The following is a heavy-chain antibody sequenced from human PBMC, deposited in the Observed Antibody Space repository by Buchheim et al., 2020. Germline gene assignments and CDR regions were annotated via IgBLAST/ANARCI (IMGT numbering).Heavy chain of an antibody. CDR3: ARGFYGGDYFDY. Sequence: QVQLVQSGAEVKKPGASVRVSCKASGYTFSKYYIHWVRQAPGQGLEWMGIINPSGGSTYYAQELQGRVTMTAEPSTSPVYMELSSLRSEDTALFYCARGFYGGDYFDYWGQGTL. V-gene: IGHV1-46*01. CDR1: GYTFSKYY. D-gene: IGHD4-23*01. CDR2: INPSGGST. J-gene: IGHJ4*02.